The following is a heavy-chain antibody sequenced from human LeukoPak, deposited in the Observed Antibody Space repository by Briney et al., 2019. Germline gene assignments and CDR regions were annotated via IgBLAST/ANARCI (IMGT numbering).Heavy chain of an antibody. J-gene: IGHJ4*02. CDR3: AKDGGRGRGAFDY. D-gene: IGHD3-3*01. CDR2: ISGSGDST. V-gene: IGHV3-23*01. CDR1: GFAFSSYG. Sequence: GGSLRLSCAASGFAFSSYGMNWVRQAPGKGLEWVSFISGSGDSTYYADSLRGRFTISRDNSKNTLYLQINSLRAEDTAVYYCAKDGGRGRGAFDYWGQGALVTVSS.